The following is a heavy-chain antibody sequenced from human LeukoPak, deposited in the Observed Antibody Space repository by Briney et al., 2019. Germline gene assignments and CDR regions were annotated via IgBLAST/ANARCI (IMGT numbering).Heavy chain of an antibody. CDR1: GDSVSSGSAA. Sequence: SQTLSLTCAISGDSVSSGSAAWNWIRQSPSRGLEWLGRTCYRSKWYNDYAVSVKSRITINVDTSKNQFSLQLNSVTPEDTAVYYCVRDVGVVVAPAFDYWGQGTLVTVSS. D-gene: IGHD2-15*01. CDR3: VRDVGVVVAPAFDY. V-gene: IGHV6-1*01. J-gene: IGHJ4*02. CDR2: TCYRSKWYN.